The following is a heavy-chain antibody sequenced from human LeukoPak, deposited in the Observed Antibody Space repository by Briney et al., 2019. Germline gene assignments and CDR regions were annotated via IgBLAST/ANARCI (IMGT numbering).Heavy chain of an antibody. V-gene: IGHV3-11*01. CDR2: ISSSGSTI. CDR1: GFTFSDYY. J-gene: IGHJ4*02. Sequence: GGSLRLSCAASGFTFSDYYMSWIRQAPGKGLEWVSYISSSGSTIYYADSVKGRFTISRDNAKNSLYLQMNSLRAEDTAVYYCATLNSKRLPDYFDYWGQGTLVTVSS. D-gene: IGHD4-11*01. CDR3: ATLNSKRLPDYFDY.